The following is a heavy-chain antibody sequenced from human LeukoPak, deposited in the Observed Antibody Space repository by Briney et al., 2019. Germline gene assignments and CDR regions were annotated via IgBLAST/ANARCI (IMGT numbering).Heavy chain of an antibody. CDR1: GFTFSSYG. D-gene: IGHD2-15*01. V-gene: IGHV3-33*01. CDR2: IWYDGSIQ. J-gene: IGHJ4*02. CDR3: ARAGYCSGGSYYGSDY. Sequence: GGSLRLSCAASGFTFSSYGMHWVRQAPGKGLEWVAAIWYDGSIQYYADSVKGRFTISRDNSKNTLYLQMDSLRAEDTAVYYCARAGYCSGGSYYGSDYWGQGTLVSVSS.